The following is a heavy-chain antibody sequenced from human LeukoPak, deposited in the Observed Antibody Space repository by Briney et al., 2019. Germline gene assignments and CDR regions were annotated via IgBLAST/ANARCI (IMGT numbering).Heavy chain of an antibody. D-gene: IGHD3-10*01. V-gene: IGHV4-4*07. CDR1: GGSISSYY. Sequence: PSETLSLTCTVSGGSISSYYWSWIRQPAGKGLEWIGRIYTSGSTNYNPSLNSRVTMSVDTSKNQFSLKLSSVTAADTAVYYCASTVLWFGESNWFDPWGQGTLVTVSS. CDR3: ASTVLWFGESNWFDP. J-gene: IGHJ5*02. CDR2: IYTSGST.